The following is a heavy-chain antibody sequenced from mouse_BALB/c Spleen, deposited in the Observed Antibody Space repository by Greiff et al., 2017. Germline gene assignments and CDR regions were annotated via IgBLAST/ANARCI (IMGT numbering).Heavy chain of an antibody. CDR3: AKAYYRYDGVMDY. D-gene: IGHD2-14*01. Sequence: VQLQQSGPGLVAPSQSLSITCTVSGFSLTSYGVHWVRQPPGKGLEWLGVIWAGGSTNYNSALMSRLSISKDNSKSQVFLKMNSLQTDDTAMYYCAKAYYRYDGVMDYWGQGTSVTVSS. CDR2: IWAGGST. J-gene: IGHJ4*01. V-gene: IGHV2-9*02. CDR1: GFSLTSYG.